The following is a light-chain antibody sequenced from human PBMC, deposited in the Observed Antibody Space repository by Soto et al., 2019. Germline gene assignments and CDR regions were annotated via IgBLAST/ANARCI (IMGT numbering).Light chain of an antibody. Sequence: DIQMTQSPSSLSASVGDRVTITCRASQSISSWLACYQQKPGKAPKLLIFDAFSLESGVPSSFSGSRSGTEFTLSISSLQPDDYATYYCQQYNSYSPLTFGGGTKVDIK. CDR1: QSISSW. J-gene: IGKJ4*01. V-gene: IGKV1-5*01. CDR2: DAF. CDR3: QQYNSYSPLT.